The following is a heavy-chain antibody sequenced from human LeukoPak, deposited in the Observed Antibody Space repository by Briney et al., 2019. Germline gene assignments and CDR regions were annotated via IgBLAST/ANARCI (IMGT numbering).Heavy chain of an antibody. Sequence: GASVKVSCKASGGTFSSYAISWVRQAPGQGLEWMGGIIPIFGTANYAQKFQGRVTITADESTSTAYMELSSLRSEDTAVYYCARGRFLHYDSSSCSVFDIWGQGTMVTVSS. CDR3: ARGRFLHYDSSSCSVFDI. CDR2: IIPIFGTA. J-gene: IGHJ3*02. D-gene: IGHD3-22*01. V-gene: IGHV1-69*01. CDR1: GGTFSSYA.